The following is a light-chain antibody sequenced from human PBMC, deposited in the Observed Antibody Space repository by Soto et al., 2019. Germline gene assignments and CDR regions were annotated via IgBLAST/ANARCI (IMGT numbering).Light chain of an antibody. J-gene: IGLJ2*01. V-gene: IGLV1-47*02. CDR2: LDN. Sequence: QPVLTQPPSASATPGQRVTISCSGSSSNIGSNYVYWYQQLPGMAPKLLIYLDNQRPSGVPDRFSGSKSGTSGSLAISGLRSEDEADYYCAAWDDSLSGPVFGGGTKLTVL. CDR1: SSNIGSNY. CDR3: AAWDDSLSGPV.